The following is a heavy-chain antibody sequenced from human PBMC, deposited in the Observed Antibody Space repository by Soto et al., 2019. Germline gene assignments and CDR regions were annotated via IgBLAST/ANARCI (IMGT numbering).Heavy chain of an antibody. D-gene: IGHD3-16*01. Sequence: ESGGGLEQPGGSLRLSCAASGFTFDSFAMTWVRQAPGKGLEWVSAISASGGSTFYADSVKGRFTISRDSSENTLYLQMNSLRAEDTAVYYCARGAVMPDSWGQGTLVTVSS. CDR2: ISASGGST. CDR1: GFTFDSFA. V-gene: IGHV3-23*01. J-gene: IGHJ4*02. CDR3: ARGAVMPDS.